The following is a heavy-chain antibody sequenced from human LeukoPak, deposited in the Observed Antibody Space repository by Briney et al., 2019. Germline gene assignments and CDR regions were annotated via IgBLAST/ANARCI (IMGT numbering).Heavy chain of an antibody. J-gene: IGHJ5*02. CDR1: RFTFSSYW. CDR3: ARHDCSSISCYHNWFDP. CDR2: IKQDGSEK. D-gene: IGHD2-2*01. V-gene: IGHV3-7*01. Sequence: PGGSLRLSCAASRFTFSSYWMSWVRQAPGKGLEWVANIKQDGSEKYYVDSVKGRFTISRDNAKNSLYLQMNSLRAEDTAVYYCARHDCSSISCYHNWFDPWGQGTLVTVSS.